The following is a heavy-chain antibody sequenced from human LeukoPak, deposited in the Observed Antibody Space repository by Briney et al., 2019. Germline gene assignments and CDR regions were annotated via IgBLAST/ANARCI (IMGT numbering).Heavy chain of an antibody. CDR1: GFTFSSYA. Sequence: GGSLRLSCAASGFTFSSYAMSWVRQAPGKGLEWVSAISGSDGSTYYADSVKGRFTISRDNSKNTLYLQMNSLRAEDTAVYYCAKETDQYYYYGMDVWGQGTTVTVSS. J-gene: IGHJ6*02. CDR2: ISGSDGST. V-gene: IGHV3-23*01. CDR3: AKETDQYYYYGMDV.